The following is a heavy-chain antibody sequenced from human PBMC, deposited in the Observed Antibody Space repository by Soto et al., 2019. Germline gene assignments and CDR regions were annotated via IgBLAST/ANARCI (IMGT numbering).Heavy chain of an antibody. V-gene: IGHV3-30-3*01. CDR3: ARVAVEMATIHVFDY. J-gene: IGHJ4*02. D-gene: IGHD5-12*01. Sequence: QVQLVESGGGVVQPGRSLRLSCAASGFTFSSYAMHWVRQAPGKGLEWVAVISYDGSNKYYADSVKGRFTISRDNSKNTLYLHMTSLRAEDTAVYYCARVAVEMATIHVFDYWGQGTLVTVSS. CDR2: ISYDGSNK. CDR1: GFTFSSYA.